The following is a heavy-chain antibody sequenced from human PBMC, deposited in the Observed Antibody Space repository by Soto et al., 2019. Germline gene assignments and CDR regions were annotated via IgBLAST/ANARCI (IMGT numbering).Heavy chain of an antibody. CDR3: ARVMGWDRNAFDI. Sequence: GGSLRLSCAASGFTFSDHYMDWVRQAPGKGLEWVGRTRNKANSYTTEYAASVKCRFTISIDDSKNSLYLQMNSLKTEDTDVYYWARVMGWDRNAFDIWGQGTMVTVS. CDR1: GFTFSDHY. CDR2: TRNKANSYTT. D-gene: IGHD6-19*01. V-gene: IGHV3-72*01. J-gene: IGHJ3*02.